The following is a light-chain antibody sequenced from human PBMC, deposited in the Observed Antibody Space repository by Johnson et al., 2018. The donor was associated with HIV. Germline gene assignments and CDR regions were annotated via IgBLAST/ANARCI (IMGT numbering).Light chain of an antibody. Sequence: QSILTQPPSVSAAPGQKVTISCSGSSSNIGNNYVSWYQQFPGTAPKLLIYENNRRPSGIPDRFSGSKSGTSATLGITGLQTGDEADYYCGTLDSSLNVFGTGTKVTVL. J-gene: IGLJ1*01. CDR2: ENN. CDR3: GTLDSSLNV. V-gene: IGLV1-51*02. CDR1: SSNIGNNY.